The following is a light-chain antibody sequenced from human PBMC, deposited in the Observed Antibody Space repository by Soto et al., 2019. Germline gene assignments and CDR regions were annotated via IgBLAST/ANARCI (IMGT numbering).Light chain of an antibody. Sequence: DIQMTQSPSSLSASVGDRVTITCQASQDISNYLNWYQQKPGKAPKLLIYDASNLETGVPSRFSGSGSGTDFTFTISSLQPADIATYYCQQYDNLPLTCGGGTKVEIK. CDR3: QQYDNLPLT. J-gene: IGKJ4*01. V-gene: IGKV1-33*01. CDR2: DAS. CDR1: QDISNY.